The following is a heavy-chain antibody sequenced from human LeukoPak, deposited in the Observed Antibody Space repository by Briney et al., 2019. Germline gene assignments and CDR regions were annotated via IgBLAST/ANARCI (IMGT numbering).Heavy chain of an antibody. J-gene: IGHJ4*02. CDR2: ISSSGSTI. CDR1: GFTFSSYE. CDR3: ARLVAGTGNY. V-gene: IGHV3-48*03. Sequence: GGSLRLSCAASGFTFSSYEMNWVRQAPGKGLEWVSYISSSGSTIYYADSVRGRFTISRDNAKNSLYLQMNSLRAEDTAVYYCARLVAGTGNYWGQGTLVTVSS. D-gene: IGHD6-19*01.